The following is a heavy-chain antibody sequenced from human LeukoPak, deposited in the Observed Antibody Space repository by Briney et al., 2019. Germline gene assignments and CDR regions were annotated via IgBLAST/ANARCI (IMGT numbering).Heavy chain of an antibody. D-gene: IGHD6-6*01. CDR1: GGTFSSYA. Sequence: GASVKVSCKASGGTFSSYAISWVRQAPGQGLEWMGRIIPILGIANYAQKFQGRVTITADKSTSTAYIELSSLRSEDTAVYYCARERIAARPAAYYYYGMDVWGQGTTVTVSS. J-gene: IGHJ6*02. CDR3: ARERIAARPAAYYYYGMDV. V-gene: IGHV1-69*04. CDR2: IIPILGIA.